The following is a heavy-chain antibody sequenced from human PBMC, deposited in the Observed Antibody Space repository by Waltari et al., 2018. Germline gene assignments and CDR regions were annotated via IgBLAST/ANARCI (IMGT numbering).Heavy chain of an antibody. Sequence: EVQLAESGGGVVQPGGSLRLSCAASGFTFDAFAIHWVRQAPGKGLEWVSLITGDGRSTYYADSVKGRCAISRDNGKDFLYLQMNSLRPEDTALYYCVKEAAGYDSLIANGLDVWGQGTTVTVSS. D-gene: IGHD3-9*01. CDR3: VKEAAGYDSLIANGLDV. V-gene: IGHV3-43*02. J-gene: IGHJ6*02. CDR1: GFTFDAFA. CDR2: ITGDGRST.